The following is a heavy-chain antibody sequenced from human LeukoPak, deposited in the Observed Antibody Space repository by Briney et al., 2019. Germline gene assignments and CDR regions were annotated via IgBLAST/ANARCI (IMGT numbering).Heavy chain of an antibody. V-gene: IGHV1-18*03. Sequence: ASVKVSCKTSGYTFISYGISWLRQAPGQGIEWMGWISANKGDTEYAQKFQGRLTVTRDTSTSTAYMELKRLKSDDMAVYYCARADIIVVAGATPVGSAFEYWGQGTLITVS. CDR3: ARADIIVVAGATPVGSAFEY. J-gene: IGHJ4*02. CDR1: GYTFISYG. CDR2: ISANKGDT. D-gene: IGHD2-15*01.